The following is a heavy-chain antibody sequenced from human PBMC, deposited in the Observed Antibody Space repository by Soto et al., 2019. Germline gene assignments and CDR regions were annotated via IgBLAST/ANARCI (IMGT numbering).Heavy chain of an antibody. CDR1: GYTFTSYA. D-gene: IGHD4-17*01. V-gene: IGHV1-3*01. Sequence: ASVKVSCKASGYTFTSYAMHWVRQAPGQRLEWMGWINAGNGNTKYTQKFQGRVTITRDTSASTAYMELSSLRSEDTAVYYCARGYLFSGDYTREGDAFDIWGQGTMVTVSS. CDR3: ARGYLFSGDYTREGDAFDI. J-gene: IGHJ3*02. CDR2: INAGNGNT.